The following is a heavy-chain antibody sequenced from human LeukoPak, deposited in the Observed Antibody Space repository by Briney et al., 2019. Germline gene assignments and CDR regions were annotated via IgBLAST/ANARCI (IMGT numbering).Heavy chain of an antibody. CDR2: IHTSGSS. CDR1: GGSISTYY. Sequence: PSETLSLTCSVSGGSISTYYWSWIRQPAGKGLEWIGRIHTSGSSNYNPSLKSRVTMSLDTSKNQFSLKLSSVTAADTAVYYCARRFVDYGMDVWGQGTTVTVSS. CDR3: ARRFVDYGMDV. J-gene: IGHJ6*02. D-gene: IGHD3-10*01. V-gene: IGHV4-4*07.